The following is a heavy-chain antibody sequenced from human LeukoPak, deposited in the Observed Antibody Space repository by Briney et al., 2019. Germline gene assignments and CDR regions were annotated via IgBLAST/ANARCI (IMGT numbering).Heavy chain of an antibody. CDR2: IYSSGST. J-gene: IGHJ4*02. D-gene: IGHD3-16*01. Sequence: SGTLSLTCTVSGGSISSYYWSWVRQPPGKGLEWIGYIYSSGSTNYNPSLNSRVTISVDTSKNQFSLKLSSVTAADTAVYYCARDGGDTHFDYWGQGTLVTVSS. CDR3: ARDGGDTHFDY. V-gene: IGHV4-59*01. CDR1: GGSISSYY.